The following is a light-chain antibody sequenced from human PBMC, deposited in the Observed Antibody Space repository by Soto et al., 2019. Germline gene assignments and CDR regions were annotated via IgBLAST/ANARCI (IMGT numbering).Light chain of an antibody. CDR3: AAWDNSLSGRV. J-gene: IGLJ3*02. V-gene: IGLV1-47*02. CDR2: DDN. Sequence: QSVLTQPPSASGTPGQWVTISCSGSSSNIGSNYVYWYQQLPGTAPKLLVFDDNQRPSGVPDRFSDSKSGTSASLAISGLRSEDEADYYCAAWDNSLSGRVFGGGTKVTVL. CDR1: SSNIGSNY.